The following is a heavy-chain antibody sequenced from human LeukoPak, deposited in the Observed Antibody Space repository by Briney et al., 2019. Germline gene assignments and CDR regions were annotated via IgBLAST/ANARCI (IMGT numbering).Heavy chain of an antibody. J-gene: IGHJ3*02. CDR2: ISSSSSYI. CDR1: GFTFSRYS. Sequence: GGSLRLSCAASGFTFSRYSMNWVRQAPGRGLEWVSSISSSSSYIYYADSLKGRFTISGDNAKNSLYLQMNSLRAEDTAVYFCARDRIIYGDYGDAFDIWGQGTMVTVSS. V-gene: IGHV3-21*01. D-gene: IGHD4-17*01. CDR3: ARDRIIYGDYGDAFDI.